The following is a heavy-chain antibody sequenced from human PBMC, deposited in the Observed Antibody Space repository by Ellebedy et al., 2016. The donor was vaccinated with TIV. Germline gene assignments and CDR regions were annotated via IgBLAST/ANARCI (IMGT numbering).Heavy chain of an antibody. J-gene: IGHJ4*02. CDR1: GLSLSDYY. CDR3: ARGDARSSWILGFFES. Sequence: GGSLRLXXTASGLSLSDYYMSWIRQAPGKGLEWIAYISSGGNKIYYGDSVEGRFTISRDNTKNSLFLNMNNLRAEDSAVYYCARGDARSSWILGFFESWGQGTLVTVSS. V-gene: IGHV3-11*01. D-gene: IGHD3-16*01. CDR2: ISSGGNKI.